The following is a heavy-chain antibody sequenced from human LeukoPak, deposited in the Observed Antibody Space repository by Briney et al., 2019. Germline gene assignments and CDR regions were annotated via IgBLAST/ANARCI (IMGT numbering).Heavy chain of an antibody. J-gene: IGHJ5*02. V-gene: IGHV4-34*01. CDR3: ASGRAAAGPNWFDP. D-gene: IGHD6-13*01. CDR2: INHSGST. CDR1: GGSFSGYY. Sequence: SETLSPTCAVYGGSFSGYYWSWIRQPPGKGLEWIGEINHSGSTNYNPSLKSRVTISVDTSKNQFSLKLSSVTAADTAVYYCASGRAAAGPNWFDPWGQGTLVTVSS.